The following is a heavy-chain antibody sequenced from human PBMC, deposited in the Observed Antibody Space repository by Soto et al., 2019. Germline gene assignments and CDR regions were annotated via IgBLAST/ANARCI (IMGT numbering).Heavy chain of an antibody. CDR2: IYYSGST. CDR3: ARRNYDFWSGAYYFDY. V-gene: IGHV4-39*01. Sequence: SETLSLTCTVSGVSISSSIYYWGWIRQPPGKGLEWIGSIYYSGSTYYNPSLKSRVTISVDTSKNQFSLKLSSVTAADTAVYYCARRNYDFWSGAYYFDYWGQGTLVTVSS. J-gene: IGHJ4*02. CDR1: GVSISSSIYY. D-gene: IGHD3-3*01.